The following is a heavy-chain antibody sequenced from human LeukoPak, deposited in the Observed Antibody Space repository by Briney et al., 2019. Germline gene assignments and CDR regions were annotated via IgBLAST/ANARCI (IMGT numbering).Heavy chain of an antibody. CDR2: INHSGST. Sequence: SETLSLTCTVSGGSISSYYWSWIRQPPGKGLEWIGEINHSGSTNYNPSLKSRVTVSVDTSKNQFSLKVTSVTAADTAVYYCARARETVPIDYWSQGTLVTVSS. D-gene: IGHD4-11*01. CDR1: GGSISSYY. CDR3: ARARETVPIDY. J-gene: IGHJ4*02. V-gene: IGHV4-34*01.